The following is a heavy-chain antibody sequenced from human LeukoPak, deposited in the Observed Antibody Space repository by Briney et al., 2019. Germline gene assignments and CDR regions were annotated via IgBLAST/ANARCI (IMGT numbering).Heavy chain of an antibody. CDR3: ARARENSYGSGTYRPYYFNC. Sequence: ASVTVSFTASGYTFTMYYIHWVRQAPGQGLEWMGMINPSDGATTYAQSFQGRVTMTRNTSISTAYMELSRLGSEDTAVYYCARARENSYGSGTYRPYYFNCWGEGTLVTVSS. CDR2: INPSDGAT. J-gene: IGHJ4*02. D-gene: IGHD3-10*01. V-gene: IGHV1-46*01. CDR1: GYTFTMYY.